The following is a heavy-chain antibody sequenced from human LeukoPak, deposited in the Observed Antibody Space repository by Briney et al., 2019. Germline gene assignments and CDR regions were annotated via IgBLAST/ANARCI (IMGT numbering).Heavy chain of an antibody. CDR2: IYTSGST. D-gene: IGHD2-15*01. Sequence: SETLSLTCTVSGGSFSTYYWSWIRQPAGKGLEWIGRIYTSGSTNYNPSLKSRVTISVDTSKNQFSLKLSSVTAADTAVYYCARVLGYCSGGSCYGYFDYWGQGTLVTVSS. CDR1: GGSFSTYY. CDR3: ARVLGYCSGGSCYGYFDY. J-gene: IGHJ4*02. V-gene: IGHV4-4*07.